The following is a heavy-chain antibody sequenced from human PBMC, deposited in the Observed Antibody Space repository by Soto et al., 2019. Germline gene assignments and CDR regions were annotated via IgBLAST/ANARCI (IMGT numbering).Heavy chain of an antibody. CDR1: GFTFSSYG. CDR2: IWYDGSNK. CDR3: ARAGSYFSVGAFDI. J-gene: IGHJ3*02. D-gene: IGHD1-26*01. V-gene: IGHV3-33*01. Sequence: PGGSLRFSCAASGFTFSSYGMHWVRQAPGKGLEWVAVIWYDGSNKYYADSVKGRFTISRDNSKNTLYLQMNSLRAEDTAVYYCARAGSYFSVGAFDIWGQGTMVTVSS.